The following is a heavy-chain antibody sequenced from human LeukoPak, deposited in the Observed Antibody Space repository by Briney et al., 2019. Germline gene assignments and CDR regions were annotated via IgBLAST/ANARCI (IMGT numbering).Heavy chain of an antibody. Sequence: SVKVSCKASGGTFSSYAISWVRQAPGQGLEWMGGIIPIFGTANYAQKFQGRVTITTDESTSTAYMELSSLRSEDTAVYYCARGRGRIATHYYYYYMDVWGKGTTVTVSS. V-gene: IGHV1-69*05. CDR3: ARGRGRIATHYYYYYMDV. CDR1: GGTFSSYA. CDR2: IIPIFGTA. J-gene: IGHJ6*03. D-gene: IGHD6-13*01.